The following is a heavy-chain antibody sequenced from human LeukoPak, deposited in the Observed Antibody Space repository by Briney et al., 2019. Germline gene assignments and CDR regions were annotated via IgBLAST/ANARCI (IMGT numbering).Heavy chain of an antibody. CDR3: TPVMVEDRGF. D-gene: IGHD2-21*01. V-gene: IGHV3-15*01. CDR2: IKSNNDGGTT. Sequence: GGSLRLSCVASGFIFNKAWMNWVRQAPGKGPEWVGRIKSNNDGGTTDYASPVEGRFIISRDDSKNTIYLQMNRLIIDDTAIYYCTPVMVEDRGFWGQGTLVTVSS. CDR1: GFIFNKAW. J-gene: IGHJ4*02.